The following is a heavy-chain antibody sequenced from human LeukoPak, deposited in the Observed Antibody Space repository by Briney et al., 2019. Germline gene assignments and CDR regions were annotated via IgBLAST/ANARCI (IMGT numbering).Heavy chain of an antibody. D-gene: IGHD6-19*01. CDR1: GYTFTGYY. Sequence: ASVKVSCKASGYTFTGYYMHWVRQAPGQGLEWMGWISAYNGNTNYAQKLQGRVTMTTDTSTSTAYMELRSLRSDDTAVYYCARVGRGWNDYWGQGTLVTVSS. J-gene: IGHJ4*02. CDR3: ARVGRGWNDY. V-gene: IGHV1-18*04. CDR2: ISAYNGNT.